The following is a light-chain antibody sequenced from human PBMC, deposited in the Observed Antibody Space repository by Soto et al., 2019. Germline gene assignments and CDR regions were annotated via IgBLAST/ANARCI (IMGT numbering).Light chain of an antibody. CDR2: QTS. CDR3: HQRQSWPRT. CDR1: QSVSSS. Sequence: EIVVTQSPATLSVSPGERVTLSCRASQSVSSSLAWYQQRPGQAPRLLIYQTSIRAAGIPARFSASGSGTDFTLTISDVQPEDFALYYCHQRQSWPRTFGQGTKVDI. J-gene: IGKJ1*01. V-gene: IGKV3-11*01.